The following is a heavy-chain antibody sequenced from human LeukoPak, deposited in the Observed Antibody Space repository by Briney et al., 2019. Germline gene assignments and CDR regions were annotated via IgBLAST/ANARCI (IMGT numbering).Heavy chain of an antibody. CDR1: GFTFSSYS. CDR2: ISSSSSYI. Sequence: GGSLRLSCAASGFTFSSYSMNWVRQAPGKGLEWVSSISSSSSYIYYADSVKGRFTISRDNAKNSLYLQMNSLRAEDTAVYYCARVAYSSSWYHSYYYYGMDVWGQGTTVTASS. D-gene: IGHD6-13*01. CDR3: ARVAYSSSWYHSYYYYGMDV. J-gene: IGHJ6*02. V-gene: IGHV3-21*01.